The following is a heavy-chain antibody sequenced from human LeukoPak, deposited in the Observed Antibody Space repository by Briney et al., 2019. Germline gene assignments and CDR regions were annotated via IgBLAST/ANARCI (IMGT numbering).Heavy chain of an antibody. J-gene: IGHJ3*02. CDR2: INQDGSDK. CDR3: AKGMTTVTTFVGGAFDI. Sequence: GGSLRLSCAASGFTFSNAWMNWVRQAPGKGLEWVANINQDGSDKYYVDSVKGRFTISRDNSKNTLYLQMNSLRAEDTAVYYCAKGMTTVTTFVGGAFDIWGQGTMVTVSS. CDR1: GFTFSNAW. D-gene: IGHD4-17*01. V-gene: IGHV3-7*03.